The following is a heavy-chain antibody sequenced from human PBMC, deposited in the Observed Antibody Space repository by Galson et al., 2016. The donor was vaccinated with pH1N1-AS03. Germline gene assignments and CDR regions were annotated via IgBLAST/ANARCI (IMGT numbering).Heavy chain of an antibody. CDR3: ATDVVTAMGRAFDI. V-gene: IGHV1-2*06. CDR1: GYTFIGYY. Sequence: SVKVSCKAPGYTFIGYYMHWVRQAPGQGLEWLGRINPNSGGANDVQKFQDRVTMTRDTSISTAYMELSGLTSDDTAVYYCATDVVTAMGRAFDIWGQGTMVTVSS. D-gene: IGHD2-21*02. J-gene: IGHJ3*02. CDR2: INPNSGGA.